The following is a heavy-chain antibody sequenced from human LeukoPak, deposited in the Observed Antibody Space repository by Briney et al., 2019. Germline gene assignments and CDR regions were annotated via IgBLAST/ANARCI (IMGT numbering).Heavy chain of an antibody. J-gene: IGHJ5*02. CDR3: ARAPPQYSYGYVDWFDP. CDR1: GYTFTSYY. Sequence: SVQVSCKASGYTFTSYYMHWVRQAPGQGLEWMGIINPSGGRTSYAQKFQGRLTMTRDTSTSTVYMELSSLRSEDTAVYYCARAPPQYSYGYVDWFDPWGQGTLVTVSS. D-gene: IGHD5-18*01. CDR2: INPSGGRT. V-gene: IGHV1-46*01.